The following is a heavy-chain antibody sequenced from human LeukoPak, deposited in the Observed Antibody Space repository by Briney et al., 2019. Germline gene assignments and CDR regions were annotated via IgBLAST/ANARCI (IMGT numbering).Heavy chain of an antibody. J-gene: IGHJ6*02. CDR3: ATSVLLKQYYYYGMDV. CDR2: FDPEDGET. V-gene: IGHV1-24*01. Sequence: GASVKISCKVSGYTLTELSMHWVRQAPGKGLEWMGGFDPEDGETIYAQKFQGRVTMTEDTSTDTAYMELSSLRSEDTAVYYCATSVLLKQYYYYGMDVWGQGTTVTVSS. CDR1: GYTLTELS. D-gene: IGHD2-15*01.